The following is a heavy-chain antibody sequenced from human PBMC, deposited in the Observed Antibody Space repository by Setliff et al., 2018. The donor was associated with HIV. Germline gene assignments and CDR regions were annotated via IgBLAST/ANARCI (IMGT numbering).Heavy chain of an antibody. D-gene: IGHD2-15*01. CDR3: ARDQTPLAAFDI. J-gene: IGHJ3*02. V-gene: IGHV1-2*02. CDR1: GYTFTVYY. CDR2: IKPDTGGT. Sequence: ASVKVSCKASGYTFTVYYMHWVRQAPGQGLEWMGWIKPDTGGTNYAQKFQGRVTMTRDTSITTAYMELSRLGSDDTAVYYCARDQTPLAAFDIWGQGTMVTVSS.